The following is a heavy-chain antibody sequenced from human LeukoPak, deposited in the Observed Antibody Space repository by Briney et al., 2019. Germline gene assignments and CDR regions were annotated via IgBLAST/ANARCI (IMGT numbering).Heavy chain of an antibody. V-gene: IGHV3-48*04. Sequence: PGGSLRLSCAASGFTFSTYSMNWVRQAPGKGLEWVSYISSSSRTIYYADSVKGRFTISRDNAKNSLYLQMNSLRAEDTAVYYCARDLGSSGWYVGDYWGQGSLVTVSS. J-gene: IGHJ4*02. D-gene: IGHD6-19*01. CDR1: GFTFSTYS. CDR2: ISSSSRTI. CDR3: ARDLGSSGWYVGDY.